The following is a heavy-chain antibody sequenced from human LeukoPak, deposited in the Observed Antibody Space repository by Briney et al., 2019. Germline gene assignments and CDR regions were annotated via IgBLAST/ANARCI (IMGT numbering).Heavy chain of an antibody. V-gene: IGHV3-7*01. CDR1: GFTFSSYW. J-gene: IGHJ6*02. CDR2: IKQDGSEK. D-gene: IGHD6-6*01. CDR3: ARGGSIAARPYYYYGMDV. Sequence: PGGSLSLSCAASGFTFSSYWMSWVRQAPGKGLEWVANIKQDGSEKYYVDSVKGRFTISRDNAKNSLYLQMNSLRAEDTAVYYCARGGSIAARPYYYYGMDVWGQGTTVTVSS.